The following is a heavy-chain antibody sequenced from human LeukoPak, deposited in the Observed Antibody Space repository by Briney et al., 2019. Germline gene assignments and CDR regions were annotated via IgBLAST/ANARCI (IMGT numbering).Heavy chain of an antibody. CDR2: ISSDGGST. CDR1: GFTFSGYW. CDR3: ARGGSGNLYY. V-gene: IGHV3-74*03. Sequence: GGSLRLSCTASGFTFSGYWMNWVRHAPRKGQGLVSRISSDGGSTTYADSVKGRFTISRDNAKNTLYLQMTSLRAEDTAVYYFARGGSGNLYYWGQGTLVTVSS. J-gene: IGHJ4*02. D-gene: IGHD1-26*01.